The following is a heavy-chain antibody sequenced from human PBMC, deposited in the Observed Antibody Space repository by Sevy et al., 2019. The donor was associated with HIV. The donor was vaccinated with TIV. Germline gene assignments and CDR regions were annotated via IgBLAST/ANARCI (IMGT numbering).Heavy chain of an antibody. D-gene: IGHD6-19*01. Sequence: GGSLRLSCAASGFTFDDYAMHWVRQAPGKGLEWVSGISWHSANIGYADSVKGRFTISRDNAKNSLYLQMNSLRAEDTALYYCAKAENPPYSSGWYDYWGQGTLVTVSS. CDR2: ISWHSANI. CDR3: AKAENPPYSSGWYDY. V-gene: IGHV3-9*01. J-gene: IGHJ4*02. CDR1: GFTFDDYA.